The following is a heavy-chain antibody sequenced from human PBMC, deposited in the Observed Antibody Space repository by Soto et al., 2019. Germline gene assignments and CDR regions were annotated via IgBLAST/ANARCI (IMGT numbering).Heavy chain of an antibody. CDR1: GDSVSSNSAA. V-gene: IGHV6-1*01. D-gene: IGHD6-6*01. CDR2: TYYRSKWYN. CDR3: ARASGYFDY. Sequence: SGTLSLPCPISGDSVSSNSAAWNWIRQSPSRGLEWLGRTYYRSKWYNEYAVSVKSRIIVKPDTSKNQFSLQLSSVTPEDTAVYYCARASGYFDYWGQGTLATVSS. J-gene: IGHJ4*02.